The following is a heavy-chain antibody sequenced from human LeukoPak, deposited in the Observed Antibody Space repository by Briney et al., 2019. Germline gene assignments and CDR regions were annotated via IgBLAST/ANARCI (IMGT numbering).Heavy chain of an antibody. CDR1: GFTFSSYA. J-gene: IGHJ4*02. D-gene: IGHD3-9*01. CDR3: AREGGYYDILTGYFDY. CDR2: ISYDGSNK. Sequence: GGSLRLSCAASGFTFSSYAMHWVRQAPGKGLEWVAVISYDGSNKYYADSVKGRFTISRDNSKNTLYLQMNSLRAEDTAVYYCAREGGYYDILTGYFDYWGQGTLVTVSS. V-gene: IGHV3-30-3*01.